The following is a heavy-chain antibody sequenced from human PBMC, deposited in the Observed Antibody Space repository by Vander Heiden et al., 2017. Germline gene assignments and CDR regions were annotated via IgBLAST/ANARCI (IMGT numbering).Heavy chain of an antibody. CDR2: IKSKSDGGTT. CDR1: GFTSSNAW. CDR3: NTGGYFFDY. Sequence: EEQLVESGGGLVKPGGSLRLSCAASGFTSSNAWMNWVRQAPGKGLEWVGRIKSKSDGGTTDYAAPVKGRFTISRDDSKNTVFLQMASLKTEDTGVYYCNTGGYFFDYWGQGTLVTVSS. D-gene: IGHD3-22*01. J-gene: IGHJ4*02. V-gene: IGHV3-15*01.